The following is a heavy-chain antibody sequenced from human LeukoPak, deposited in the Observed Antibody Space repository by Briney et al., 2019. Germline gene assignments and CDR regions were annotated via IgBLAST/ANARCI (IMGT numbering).Heavy chain of an antibody. CDR2: INPNSGGT. J-gene: IGHJ4*02. V-gene: IGHV1-2*06. D-gene: IGHD2-15*01. Sequence: ASVKVSCKASGYTFTGYYMHWVRQAPGQGLEWMGRINPNSGGTNYAQKFQGRVTMTRDTSISTAYMELSRLRSDDTAVYYCAREGCSGGSCDSHPLSPFDYWGQGTLVTVSS. CDR1: GYTFTGYY. CDR3: AREGCSGGSCDSHPLSPFDY.